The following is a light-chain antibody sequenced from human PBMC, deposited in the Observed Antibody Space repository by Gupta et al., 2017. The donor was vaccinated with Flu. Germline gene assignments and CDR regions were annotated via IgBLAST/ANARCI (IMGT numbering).Light chain of an antibody. CDR3: QQYDTNQVT. CDR2: WAS. Sequence: SLGERATINCKSSQSVLYSSNNKNYLAWYQQKAGQSPKLLIYWASTRESGVPDRFSGSGSGTDFTLTISTLQAEDVAVYYCQQYDTNQVTFGQGTKVEIK. V-gene: IGKV4-1*01. CDR1: QSVLYSSNNKNY. J-gene: IGKJ1*01.